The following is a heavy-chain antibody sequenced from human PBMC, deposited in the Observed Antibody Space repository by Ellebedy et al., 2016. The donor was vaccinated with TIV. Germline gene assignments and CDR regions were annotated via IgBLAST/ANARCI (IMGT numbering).Heavy chain of an antibody. CDR2: IYPGDSDT. Sequence: KVSCKGSGYSFTSYWIGWVRQMPGKGLEWMGIIYPGDSDTRYSPSFQGQVTISADKSISTAYLQWSSLKASDTAMYYCATPHAEQQLAFDYWGQGTLVTVSS. CDR3: ATPHAEQQLAFDY. J-gene: IGHJ4*02. V-gene: IGHV5-51*01. CDR1: GYSFTSYW. D-gene: IGHD6-13*01.